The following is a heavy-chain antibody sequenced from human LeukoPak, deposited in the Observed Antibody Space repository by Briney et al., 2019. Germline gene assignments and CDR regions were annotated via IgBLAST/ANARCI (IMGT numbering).Heavy chain of an antibody. V-gene: IGHV3-23*01. CDR2: ISGSGDDH. J-gene: IGHJ5*02. Sequence: GGSLRVSRAVSGLTLIHYGVAWVRPAAGKGLDWVSSISGSGDDHHFAHSLKGRFTLPRDKSKNTVHLQVNRLRAHGTAVYFCSKDFGVRPNDWFDPWGQGTLVTVSS. D-gene: IGHD3-10*01. CDR1: GLTLIHYG. CDR3: SKDFGVRPNDWFDP.